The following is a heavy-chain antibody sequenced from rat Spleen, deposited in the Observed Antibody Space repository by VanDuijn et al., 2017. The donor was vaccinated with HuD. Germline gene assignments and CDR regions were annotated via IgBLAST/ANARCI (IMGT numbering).Heavy chain of an antibody. CDR3: TSLRN. Sequence: QVQLKESGPGLVQPSQTLSLPCSVSGFSLLSSTIHWVRQPPGKGLEWMGGIWGDGSTDYNSALKSRLRISRDTSKSQVFLKMNSLQTDDTVIYFCTSLRNWGQGVMVTVSS. J-gene: IGHJ2*01. CDR1: GFSLLSST. V-gene: IGHV2-1*01. D-gene: IGHD1-11*01. CDR2: IWGDGST.